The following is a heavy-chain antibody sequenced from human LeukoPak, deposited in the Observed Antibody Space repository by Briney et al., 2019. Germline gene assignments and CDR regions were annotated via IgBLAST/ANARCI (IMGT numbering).Heavy chain of an antibody. CDR1: GGSISSSSYY. J-gene: IGHJ3*02. Sequence: SETLSLTCTVSGGSISSSSYYWGWIRQPPGKGLEWIGTIYYSGSTYYNPSLKSRVTISVDTSKNQFSLKLSSVTAADTAVYYCAIGRSAAGKLDDAFDIWGQGTMVTVSS. D-gene: IGHD6-13*01. CDR3: AIGRSAAGKLDDAFDI. CDR2: IYYSGST. V-gene: IGHV4-39*07.